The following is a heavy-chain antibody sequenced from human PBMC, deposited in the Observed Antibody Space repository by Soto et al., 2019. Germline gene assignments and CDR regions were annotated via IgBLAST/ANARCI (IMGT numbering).Heavy chain of an antibody. Sequence: SETLSLTCIVSGDSVTSGSYYWTWLRQPPGKGLEWIGYIAYTGRTKYNPSLQSRVTISVDTSKNDFSLNLSSVTAADTAVYFCAREWGLLPYYVMNVWGHGTAVTVSS. V-gene: IGHV4-61*03. CDR1: GDSVTSGSYY. J-gene: IGHJ6*02. CDR3: AREWGLLPYYVMNV. D-gene: IGHD7-27*01. CDR2: IAYTGRT.